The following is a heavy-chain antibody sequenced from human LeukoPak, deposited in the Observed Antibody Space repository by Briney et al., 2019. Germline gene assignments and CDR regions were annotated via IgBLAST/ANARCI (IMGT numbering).Heavy chain of an antibody. D-gene: IGHD7-27*01. J-gene: IGHJ4*02. Sequence: SQTLSLTCTVSGGSISSGDYYWSWIRQPAGKGLEWIGRIYTSGSTNYNPSLKSRVTISVDTSKNQFSLKLSSVTAADTAVYYCARAGVRGIYYFDYWGQGTLVTVSS. CDR2: IYTSGST. V-gene: IGHV4-61*02. CDR3: ARAGVRGIYYFDY. CDR1: GGSISSGDYY.